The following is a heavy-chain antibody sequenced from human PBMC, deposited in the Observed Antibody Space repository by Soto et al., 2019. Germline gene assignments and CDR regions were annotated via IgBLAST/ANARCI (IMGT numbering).Heavy chain of an antibody. V-gene: IGHV3-73*01. CDR3: TRRIPGGGSSDAFDI. Sequence: EVQLVESGGGLVQPGGSLKLSCAASGFTFSGSAMHWVRQASGKGLEWVGRIRSKANSYAPAYAASVKGRFTISRDDSKNTAYLRMNSLKTEDTAVYYCTRRIPGGGSSDAFDIWGQGTMVTVSS. J-gene: IGHJ3*02. D-gene: IGHD2-15*01. CDR2: IRSKANSYAP. CDR1: GFTFSGSA.